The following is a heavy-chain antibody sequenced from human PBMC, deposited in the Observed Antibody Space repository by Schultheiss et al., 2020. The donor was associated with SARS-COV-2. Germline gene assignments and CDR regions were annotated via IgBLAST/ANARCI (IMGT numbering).Heavy chain of an antibody. D-gene: IGHD5-24*01. CDR2: IGTAGDT. V-gene: IGHV3-13*01. Sequence: GGSLRLSCAASGFTFSSYDMHWVRQATGKGLEWVSAIGTAGDTYYPGSVKGRFTISRDNAKNSLYLQMNSLRAEDTAVYYCVGDGYNQGPDIWGQGTMVTVSS. CDR1: GFTFSSYD. CDR3: VGDGYNQGPDI. J-gene: IGHJ3*02.